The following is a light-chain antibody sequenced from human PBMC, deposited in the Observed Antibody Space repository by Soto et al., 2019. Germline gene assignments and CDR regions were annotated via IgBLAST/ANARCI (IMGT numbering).Light chain of an antibody. J-gene: IGLJ1*01. CDR1: SSNIGTNT. CDR2: GNN. V-gene: IGLV1-44*01. CDR3: AAWDDSLNGYV. Sequence: QSVLTQPPSASGTPGQRVTISCPVGSSNIGTNTVSWYQHLPGTAPKLLIYGNNQRPSGVPDRFSGSKSGTSASLAISGLQSDDEADYYCAAWDDSLNGYVFGTGTKVTVL.